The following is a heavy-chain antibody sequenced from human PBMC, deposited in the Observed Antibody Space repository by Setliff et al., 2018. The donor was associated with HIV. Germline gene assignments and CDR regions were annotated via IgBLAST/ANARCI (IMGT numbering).Heavy chain of an antibody. D-gene: IGHD6-13*01. CDR2: MSGGGGGT. V-gene: IGHV3-23*01. CDR1: GFTFTTCS. Sequence: GGYLGLYCEAPGFTFTTCSMLWVRQSPGKGLEWVSAMSGGGGGTYFADPVKGRFTSSRDYSKNTLYLQMNSLRVEDTVVYYWSTSSMYSSPYYFDYWGQGTLVTVSS. CDR3: STSSMYSSPYYFDY. J-gene: IGHJ4*02.